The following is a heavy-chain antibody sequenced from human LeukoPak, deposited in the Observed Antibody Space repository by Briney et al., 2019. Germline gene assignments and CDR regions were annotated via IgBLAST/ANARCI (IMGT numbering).Heavy chain of an antibody. CDR2: INQSGST. Sequence: SETLSLTCAVYGGSFSGYYWSWMRQPPGEGLEWVGDINQSGSTTYNPSLKSRVTILVDTSKNQFSLELTSVTAADTAVYYCARDYGDSRNYNWFDPWGQGTLVTVSS. J-gene: IGHJ5*02. CDR1: GGSFSGYY. CDR3: ARDYGDSRNYNWFDP. V-gene: IGHV4-34*01. D-gene: IGHD4-17*01.